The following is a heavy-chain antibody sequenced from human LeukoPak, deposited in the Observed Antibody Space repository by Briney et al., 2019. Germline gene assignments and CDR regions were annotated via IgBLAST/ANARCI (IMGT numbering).Heavy chain of an antibody. J-gene: IGHJ4*02. V-gene: IGHV4-59*12. CDR3: ATLAYDSSPDLGY. CDR1: GGSISSYY. CDR2: IYYSGST. Sequence: SETLSLTCTVSGGSISSYYWSWIRQPPGKGLEWIGYIYYSGSTNYNPSLKSRVTISVDTSKNQFSLKLSSVTAADTAVYYCATLAYDSSPDLGYWGQGTLVTVSS. D-gene: IGHD3-22*01.